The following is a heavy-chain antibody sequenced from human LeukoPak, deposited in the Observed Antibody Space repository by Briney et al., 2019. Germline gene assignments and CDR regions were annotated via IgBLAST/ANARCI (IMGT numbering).Heavy chain of an antibody. D-gene: IGHD3-22*01. J-gene: IGHJ4*02. CDR1: GGSFSGYY. Sequence: TPSETLSLTCAVYGGSFSGYYWSWIRQPPGKGLEWIGEINHSGSTNYNPSLKSRVTISVDTSKNQFSLKLSSVTAADTAVYYCARGGNYYDSSGYFPDYWGQGTLVTVSS. CDR2: INHSGST. V-gene: IGHV4-34*01. CDR3: ARGGNYYDSSGYFPDY.